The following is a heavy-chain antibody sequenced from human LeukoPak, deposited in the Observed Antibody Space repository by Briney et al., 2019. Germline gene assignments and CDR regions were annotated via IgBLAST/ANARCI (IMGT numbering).Heavy chain of an antibody. CDR1: GDSVSSNSAA. CDR2: TYYRSKWYN. CDR3: ARVSEDGYNSILDY. V-gene: IGHV6-1*01. D-gene: IGHD5-24*01. Sequence: SQTLSLTCAISGDSVSSNSAAWNWIRQSSSRGLEWLGRTYYRSKWYNDYAVSVKSRITINPDTSKNQFSLQLYSVTPEDTAVYYCARVSEDGYNSILDYWGQGTLVTVSS. J-gene: IGHJ4*02.